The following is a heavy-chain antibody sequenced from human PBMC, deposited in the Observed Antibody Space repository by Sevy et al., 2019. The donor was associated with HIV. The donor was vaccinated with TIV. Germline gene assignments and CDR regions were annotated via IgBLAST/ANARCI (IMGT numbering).Heavy chain of an antibody. J-gene: IGHJ5*02. Sequence: GGSLRLSCVASGFSFSNYAMHWVRQAPGKGLEWVAVIWNDGNDKSYADSVKGRFTISRDNAKNSLNLQMNSLRAEDTAVYYCTRNGGAFDNGFDPWGQGTLVTVSS. CDR2: IWNDGNDK. D-gene: IGHD2-8*01. CDR1: GFSFSNYA. CDR3: TRNGGAFDNGFDP. V-gene: IGHV3-33*01.